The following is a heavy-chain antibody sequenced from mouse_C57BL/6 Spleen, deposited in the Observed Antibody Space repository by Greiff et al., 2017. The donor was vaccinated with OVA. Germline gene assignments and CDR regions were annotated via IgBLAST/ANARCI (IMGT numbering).Heavy chain of an antibody. CDR2: INYDGSST. Sequence: EVMLVESEGGLVQPGSSMKLSCTASGFTFSDYYMAWVRQVPEKGLEWVANINYDGSSTYYLDSLKSRFIISRDNAKNILYLQMSSLKSEDTATYYCAREDGNYGGYFDVWGTGTTVTVSS. CDR3: AREDGNYGGYFDV. V-gene: IGHV5-16*01. CDR1: GFTFSDYY. J-gene: IGHJ1*03. D-gene: IGHD2-1*01.